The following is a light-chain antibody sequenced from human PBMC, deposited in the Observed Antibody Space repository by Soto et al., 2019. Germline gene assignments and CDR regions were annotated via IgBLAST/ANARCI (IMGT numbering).Light chain of an antibody. CDR2: KSS. CDR3: MQATHNPWT. Sequence: VMTQSTLSSPVTLGQPASISCRSSQRLVHSDGHTYLSWLHQRPGQPPRLLIYKSSNRFSGVPDRVSGSGAGTDFTLKISRVEAEDSGIYYCMQATHNPWTFGRGTKVEI. J-gene: IGKJ1*01. CDR1: QRLVHSDGHTY. V-gene: IGKV2-24*01.